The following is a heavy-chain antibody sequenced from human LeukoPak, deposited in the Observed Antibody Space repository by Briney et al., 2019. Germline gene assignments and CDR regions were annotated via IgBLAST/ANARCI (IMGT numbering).Heavy chain of an antibody. CDR1: GYTFTNYY. V-gene: IGHV1-46*01. D-gene: IGHD3-10*01. CDR2: INPGGANT. Sequence: ASVKVSCKASGYTFTNYYIHWVRQAPGQGLEWMGLINPGGANTNYAQNFQGRVTMTRDTSTSTVYMELSSLRSEDTAVYYCARDLIMYGSESYFDDTFDIWGQGTKVTVSS. CDR3: ARDLIMYGSESYFDDTFDI. J-gene: IGHJ3*02.